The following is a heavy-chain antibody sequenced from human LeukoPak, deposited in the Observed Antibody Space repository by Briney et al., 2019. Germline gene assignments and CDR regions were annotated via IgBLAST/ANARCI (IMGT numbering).Heavy chain of an antibody. CDR1: GFAFNSYW. V-gene: IGHV3-7*01. CDR3: AREDSIFSRAPPYYYMDV. D-gene: IGHD2/OR15-2a*01. CDR2: IKQDGSEK. J-gene: IGHJ6*03. Sequence: PGGSLRLSCAASGFAFNSYWMGWVRQAPGQGLECVANIKQDGSEKYYVDSVKGRFTISRDNAKNSLYLQMNSLRDEDTAVYYCAREDSIFSRAPPYYYMDVWGKGTTVTISS.